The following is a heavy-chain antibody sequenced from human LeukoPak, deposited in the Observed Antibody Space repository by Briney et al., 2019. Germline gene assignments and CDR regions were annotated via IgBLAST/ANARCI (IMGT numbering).Heavy chain of an antibody. CDR1: GGSISSGGYY. CDR2: IYYSGST. CDR3: ARDPRPWGSSAFDI. V-gene: IGHV4-31*03. D-gene: IGHD3-16*01. Sequence: SETLSLTCTVSGGSISSGGYYWSWIRQHPGKGLEWIGYIYYSGSTYYNPSLKSRVTISVDTSKNQFSLKLSSVTAADTAVYYCARDPRPWGSSAFDIWGQGTMVTVSS. J-gene: IGHJ3*02.